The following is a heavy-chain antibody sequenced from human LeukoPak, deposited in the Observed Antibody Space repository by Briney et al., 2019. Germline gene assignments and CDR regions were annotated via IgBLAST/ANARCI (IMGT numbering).Heavy chain of an antibody. CDR1: GYSFTSYW. Sequence: GESLKISCKGSGYSFTSYWIGWVRQMPGKGLEWMGIIYPGDSDTRYSPSFQGQVTISADKSISTAYLQWSSLKASDTAMYYCARSTYYYDSSGYRDAFDIWGQGTMVTVSS. CDR3: ARSTYYYDSSGYRDAFDI. J-gene: IGHJ3*02. V-gene: IGHV5-51*01. D-gene: IGHD3-22*01. CDR2: IYPGDSDT.